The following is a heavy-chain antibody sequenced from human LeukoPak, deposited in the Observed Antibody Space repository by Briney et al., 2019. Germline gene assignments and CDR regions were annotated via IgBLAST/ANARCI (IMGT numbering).Heavy chain of an antibody. CDR3: ATDQRYAFDY. CDR2: IRTTAEGAKYA. J-gene: IGHJ4*02. CDR1: GFSFTDYP. V-gene: IGHV3-48*02. Sequence: GGSLRLSCATSGFSFTDYPMNWVRQAPGKGLEWISNIRTTAEGAKYAYYADSVKGRVTISRDDGKNTLYLHMNSLRDDDTALYYGATDQRYAFDYWGQGTLVTVSS. D-gene: IGHD3-9*01.